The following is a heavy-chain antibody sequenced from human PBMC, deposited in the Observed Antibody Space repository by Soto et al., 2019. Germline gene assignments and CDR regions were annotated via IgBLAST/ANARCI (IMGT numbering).Heavy chain of an antibody. CDR3: AVRKSIAAAGSYCGMDV. V-gene: IGHV1-69*12. D-gene: IGHD6-13*01. Sequence: QVQLVQSGAEVKKPGSSVKVSCKASGGTFSSYAISWVRQAPGQGLEWMGGIIPIFGTANYAQKFQGRVTIPGDEYTSTAYMELSSLRSEDTAVYYCAVRKSIAAAGSYCGMDVWGQGTTVTVSS. J-gene: IGHJ6*02. CDR2: IIPIFGTA. CDR1: GGTFSSYA.